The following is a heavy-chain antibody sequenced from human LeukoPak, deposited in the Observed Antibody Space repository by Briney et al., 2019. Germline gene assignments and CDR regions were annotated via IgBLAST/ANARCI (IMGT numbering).Heavy chain of an antibody. J-gene: IGHJ4*02. CDR2: IYTSGST. D-gene: IGHD3-22*01. CDR1: GGSISSYY. V-gene: IGHV4-4*07. Sequence: SETLSLTRTVSGGSISSYYWSWIRQPAGKGLEWIGRIYTSGSTNYNPSLKSRVTMSVDTSKNQFSLKLSSVTAADTAVYYCARGDYYDSSGYYYNWGQGTLVTVSS. CDR3: ARGDYYDSSGYYYN.